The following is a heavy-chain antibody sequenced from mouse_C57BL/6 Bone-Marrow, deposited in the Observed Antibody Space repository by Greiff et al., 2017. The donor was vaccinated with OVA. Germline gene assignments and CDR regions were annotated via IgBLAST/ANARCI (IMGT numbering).Heavy chain of an antibody. J-gene: IGHJ4*01. V-gene: IGHV5-9-1*02. CDR3: TRDYYGYYYAMDY. CDR1: GFTFSSYA. CDR2: ISSGGDYI. D-gene: IGHD1-1*01. Sequence: EVKLVESGEGLVKPGGSLKLSCAASGFTFSSYAMSWVRQTPEKRLEWVAYISSGGDYIYYADTVKGRFTISRDNARNTLYLQMSSLKSEDTAMYYCTRDYYGYYYAMDYWGQGTSVTVSS.